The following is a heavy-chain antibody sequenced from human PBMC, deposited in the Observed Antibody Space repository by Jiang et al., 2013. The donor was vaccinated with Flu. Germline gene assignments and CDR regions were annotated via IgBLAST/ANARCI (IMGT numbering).Heavy chain of an antibody. J-gene: IGHJ5*02. D-gene: IGHD1-26*01. CDR3: AREFSAENNWLDP. Sequence: PGLVKPSQTLSPTCTVSGASISSGSYYWSWIRQPAGKGLEWIGRTYSSGSTNYNPSLKSRVAISLDTSKNQFSLKLYSVTAADTARYYCAREFSAENNWLDPWGQGTQVTVSS. CDR2: TYSSGST. V-gene: IGHV4-61*02. CDR1: GASISSGSYY.